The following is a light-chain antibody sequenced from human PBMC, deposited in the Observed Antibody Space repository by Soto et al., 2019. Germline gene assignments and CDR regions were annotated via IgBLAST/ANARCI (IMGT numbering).Light chain of an antibody. Sequence: EIVMTQSPATLSVSPGERATLSCRASQSVSSNLAWFQQKPGQAPRLLIYGASTRDTGISARVSGSGSGTEFTLTISSLQSGDFAVYHCQQYNKWPQTFGQGTKVDVK. J-gene: IGKJ1*01. V-gene: IGKV3-15*01. CDR1: QSVSSN. CDR3: QQYNKWPQT. CDR2: GAS.